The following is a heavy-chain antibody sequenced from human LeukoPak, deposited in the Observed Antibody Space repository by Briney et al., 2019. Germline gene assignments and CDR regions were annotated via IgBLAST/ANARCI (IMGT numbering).Heavy chain of an antibody. CDR2: VSGSTRST. D-gene: IGHD1-1*01. Sequence: GGSLRLSCAVSGFTFSNYAMTWVRQAPGKGLEWVSAVSGSTRSTYYADSVRGRFTISRDNSKNTLYLQMNSVRAEDTAVYYCAKASNWYYFDYWGQGALVTVSS. CDR1: GFTFSNYA. CDR3: AKASNWYYFDY. V-gene: IGHV3-23*01. J-gene: IGHJ4*02.